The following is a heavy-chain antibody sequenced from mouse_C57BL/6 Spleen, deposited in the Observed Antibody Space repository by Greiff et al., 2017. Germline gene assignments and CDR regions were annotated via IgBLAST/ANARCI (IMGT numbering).Heavy chain of an antibody. V-gene: IGHV14-3*01. CDR1: GFNIKNTY. CDR3: ARSYGNYEYFDV. Sequence: EVKLVESVAELVRPGASVKLSCTASGFNIKNTYMHWVKQRPEQGLEWIGRIDPANGNTKYAPKFQGKAPITAYTSSNTAYLQLSSLTSEDTAIYYCARSYGNYEYFDVWGTGTTVTVSS. D-gene: IGHD2-1*01. J-gene: IGHJ1*03. CDR2: IDPANGNT.